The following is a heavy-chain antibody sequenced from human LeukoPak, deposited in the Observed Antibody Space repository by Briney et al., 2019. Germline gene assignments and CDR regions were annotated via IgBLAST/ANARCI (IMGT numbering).Heavy chain of an antibody. CDR3: ARELGRFGEKYGMDV. J-gene: IGHJ6*02. D-gene: IGHD3-10*01. CDR1: GFTFSSYA. CDR2: ISYDGSNK. Sequence: GGSLRLSCAASGFTFSSYAMHWVRQAPGKGLERVAVISYDGSNKYYADSAKGRFTISRDNAKNSLYLQMNSLRAEDTAAYYCARELGRFGEKYGMDVWGQGTPLTVSS. V-gene: IGHV3-30-3*01.